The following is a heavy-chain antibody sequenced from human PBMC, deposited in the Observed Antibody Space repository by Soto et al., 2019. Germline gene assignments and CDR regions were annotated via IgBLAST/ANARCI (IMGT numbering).Heavy chain of an antibody. J-gene: IGHJ4*02. CDR3: AKDMDSSIVVVNLLDY. CDR2: ISSSGSTI. Sequence: SLRLSCAASGFTFSSYEMNWVRQAPGKGLEWVSYISSSGSTIYYADSVKGRFTISRDNSKNTLHLQMNSLRAEDTAVYYCAKDMDSSIVVVNLLDYWGQGTLVTVSS. CDR1: GFTFSSYE. D-gene: IGHD3-22*01. V-gene: IGHV3-48*03.